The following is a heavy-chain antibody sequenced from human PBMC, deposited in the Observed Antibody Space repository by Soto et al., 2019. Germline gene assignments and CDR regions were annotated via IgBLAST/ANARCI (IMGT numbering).Heavy chain of an antibody. CDR2: VSGSGGST. D-gene: IGHD3-16*01. J-gene: IGHJ4*02. CDR3: AKDVPLSFNMILGDFDY. V-gene: IGHV3-23*01. Sequence: EVQLLESVGGLVRPGGSLRLSCAASGFTFSSCAMSWVRQAPGKGLEWVSVVSGSGGSTEYADSVKGRFTVSSDNSKNTLYLQRHSLRAADTAVYYWAKDVPLSFNMILGDFDYWGPGTVVTVSS. CDR1: GFTFSSCA.